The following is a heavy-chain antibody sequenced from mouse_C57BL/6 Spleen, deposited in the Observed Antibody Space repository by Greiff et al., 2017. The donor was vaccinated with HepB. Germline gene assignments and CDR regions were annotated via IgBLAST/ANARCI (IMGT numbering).Heavy chain of an antibody. CDR1: GYTFTDYE. V-gene: IGHV1-15*01. J-gene: IGHJ2*01. Sequence: VKVVESGAELVRPGASVTLSCKASGYTFTDYEMHWVKQTPVHGLEWIGAIDPETGGTAYNQKFKGKAILTADKSSSTAYMELRSLTSEDSAVYYCTSGFYWGQGTTLTVSS. CDR2: IDPETGGT. CDR3: TSGFY.